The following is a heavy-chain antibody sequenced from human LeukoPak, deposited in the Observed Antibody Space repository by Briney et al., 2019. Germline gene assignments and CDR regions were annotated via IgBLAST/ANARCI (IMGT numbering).Heavy chain of an antibody. V-gene: IGHV3-23*01. CDR1: GFSFSSYA. J-gene: IGHJ4*02. CDR3: ASSPGSSGWPFDY. D-gene: IGHD6-19*01. Sequence: GGSLRLSCAASGFSFSSYAMSWIRQAPGKGLEWVSAIRGSGGTTYYADSVKGRFTISRDNAKNSLYLQMNSLRAEDTAVYYCASSPGSSGWPFDYWGQGTLVTVSS. CDR2: IRGSGGTT.